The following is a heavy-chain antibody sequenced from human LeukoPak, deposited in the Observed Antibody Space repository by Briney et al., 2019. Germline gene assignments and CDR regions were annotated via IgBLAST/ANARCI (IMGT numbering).Heavy chain of an antibody. J-gene: IGHJ4*02. Sequence: GRSLRLSCLTSGFTFRDYGLDWVRQAPGMGLEWVSFTRSKIYGGAPEYAASVRGRFSVSRDDSESVAYLQMNNLKSEDTGVYYCARGQTVPGAKYYFDFWSPGTLVTVSS. D-gene: IGHD2/OR15-2a*01. CDR1: GFTFRDYG. CDR3: ARGQTVPGAKYYFDF. V-gene: IGHV3-49*04. CDR2: TRSKIYGGAP.